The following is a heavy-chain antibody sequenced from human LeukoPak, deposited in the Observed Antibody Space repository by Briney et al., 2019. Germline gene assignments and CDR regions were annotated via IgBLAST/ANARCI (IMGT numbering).Heavy chain of an antibody. CDR2: ISSSGSTI. Sequence: GGSLRLSCAASGSTFSDYCMSWIRQAPGKGLEWVSYISSSGSTIYYADSVKGRFTISRDNSKNTLYLQMNSLRAEDTAVYYCARDSSGRDFDYWGQGTLVTVSS. D-gene: IGHD6-19*01. J-gene: IGHJ4*02. CDR3: ARDSSGRDFDY. V-gene: IGHV3-11*04. CDR1: GSTFSDYC.